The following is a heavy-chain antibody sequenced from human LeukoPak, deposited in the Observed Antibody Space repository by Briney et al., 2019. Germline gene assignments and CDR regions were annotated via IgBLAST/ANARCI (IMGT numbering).Heavy chain of an antibody. D-gene: IGHD5-24*01. CDR1: GFTFSSYD. V-gene: IGHV4-59*10. CDR3: ARARDGYNPYYFDY. Sequence: GSLRLSCAVSGFTFSSYDMNWVRQAPGKGLEWIGRIYTSGSTNYNPSLKSRVTMSVDTSKNQFSLKLSSVTAADTAVYYCARARDGYNPYYFDYWGQGTLVTVSS. CDR2: IYTSGST. J-gene: IGHJ4*02.